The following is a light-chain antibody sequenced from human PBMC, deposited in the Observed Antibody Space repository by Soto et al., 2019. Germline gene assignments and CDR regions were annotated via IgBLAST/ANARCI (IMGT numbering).Light chain of an antibody. CDR3: AAWEGSRSRRV. CDR2: GNN. CDR1: SSNLGHNY. Sequence: QAVVTQPPSASGTPGQGVTISCSGSSSNLGHNYVYWYQQLPGMAPNLLIFGNNQRPSGVPDRFSGSKSGTSASLAISGLRSEDEADYYCAAWEGSRSRRVFGGGTKLTVL. V-gene: IGLV1-47*01. J-gene: IGLJ3*02.